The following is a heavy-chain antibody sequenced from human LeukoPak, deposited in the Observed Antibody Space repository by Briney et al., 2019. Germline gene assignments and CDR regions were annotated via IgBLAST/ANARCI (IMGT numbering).Heavy chain of an antibody. J-gene: IGHJ5*02. CDR2: MNPNSGNT. D-gene: IGHD1-7*01. CDR3: ARAPGITGTHWFDP. CDR1: GYTFTSYD. V-gene: IGHV1-8*01. Sequence: ASVKVSCKASGYTFTSYDINWVRQATGQGLEWMGWMNPNSGNTGYAQKFQGRVTMTRNTSISTAYMELSSLRSEDTAVYYCARAPGITGTHWFDPWGQGTLVTVSS.